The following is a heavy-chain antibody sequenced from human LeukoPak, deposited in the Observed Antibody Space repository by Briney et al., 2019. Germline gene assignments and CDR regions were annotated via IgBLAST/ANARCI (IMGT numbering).Heavy chain of an antibody. CDR2: ISYDGSKK. V-gene: IGHV3-30*04. CDR1: GFTFSSYA. Sequence: GGSLRLSCAASGFTFSSYAVHWVRQARGKGLEWVAVISYDGSKKYYADSVKGRFTISRDNSKNTMYLQMDSLRVEDTAVFYCARDAYGGLHFDCWGQGTLVTVSS. D-gene: IGHD4-23*01. CDR3: ARDAYGGLHFDC. J-gene: IGHJ4*02.